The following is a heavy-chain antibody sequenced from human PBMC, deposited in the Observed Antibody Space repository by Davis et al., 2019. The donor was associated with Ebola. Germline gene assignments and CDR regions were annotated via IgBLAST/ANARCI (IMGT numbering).Heavy chain of an antibody. D-gene: IGHD2-2*01. J-gene: IGHJ4*02. CDR3: GRSTSLDY. CDR1: GGSISDYY. Sequence: SETLSPTCTVSGGSISDYYWSWIRQPAGKGLEWIGRIYSSGITNYNPSLKSRVTMSVDTSKNQFSLKLRSVTAADTAVYYCGRSTSLDYWGQGTLVTVSS. CDR2: IYSSGIT. V-gene: IGHV4-4*07.